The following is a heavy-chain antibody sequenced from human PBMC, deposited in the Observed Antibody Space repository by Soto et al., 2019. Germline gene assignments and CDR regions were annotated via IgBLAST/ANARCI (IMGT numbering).Heavy chain of an antibody. V-gene: IGHV3-30*18. D-gene: IGHD3-22*01. Sequence: QVQLVESGGGVVQPGRSLRLSCAASGFTFSSYGMHWVRQAPGKGLEWVAVISYDGSNKYYADSVKGRFTISRDNSKNTLYLQMNSLRAEDTAVYYCAKDGAYYYDSSGYYGEGGAFDIWGQGTMVTVSS. CDR1: GFTFSSYG. CDR3: AKDGAYYYDSSGYYGEGGAFDI. CDR2: ISYDGSNK. J-gene: IGHJ3*02.